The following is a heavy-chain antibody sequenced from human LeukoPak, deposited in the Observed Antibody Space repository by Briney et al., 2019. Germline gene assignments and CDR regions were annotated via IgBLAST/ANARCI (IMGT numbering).Heavy chain of an antibody. D-gene: IGHD1-1*01. CDR3: ATLTTPGWFNP. J-gene: IGHJ5*02. CDR1: GGSISSSSHY. V-gene: IGHV4-39*07. Sequence: PSETLSLTYTVSGGSISSSSHYWGWIRQPPGKGLEWIGSIHYSGSTYYNPSLKSRVTISVDTSKNQFSLKLSSVTAADTAVYYCATLTTPGWFNPWGQGTLVTVSS. CDR2: IHYSGST.